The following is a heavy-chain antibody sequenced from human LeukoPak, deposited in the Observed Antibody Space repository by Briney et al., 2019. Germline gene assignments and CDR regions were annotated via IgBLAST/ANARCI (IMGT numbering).Heavy chain of an antibody. Sequence: GGSLRLSCAASGFTFSSYWMHWVRQAPGKGLVWVSRINSDGSSTSYADSVKGRFTISRDNAKNTLYLQMNSLRAEDTAVYYCARGPHGYCSGGSCYYYYYGMDVWGQGTTVTVSS. CDR1: GFTFSSYW. CDR2: INSDGSST. CDR3: ARGPHGYCSGGSCYYYYYGMDV. J-gene: IGHJ6*02. D-gene: IGHD2-15*01. V-gene: IGHV3-74*01.